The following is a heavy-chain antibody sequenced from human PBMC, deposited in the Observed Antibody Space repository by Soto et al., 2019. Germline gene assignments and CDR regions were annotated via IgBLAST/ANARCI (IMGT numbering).Heavy chain of an antibody. D-gene: IGHD2-8*01. CDR2: IYHSGST. CDR3: ARRGYCTNGVCYYGMDV. CDR1: GGSFSSSNW. J-gene: IGHJ6*02. V-gene: IGHV4-4*02. Sequence: QVQLQESGPGLVKPSGNLSLTCADSGGSFSSSNWWRWVRQPPGKGLDWIGEIYHSGSTNYNPSLKSRVTISVDKSKNQFSLKLSSVTAADTAVYYCARRGYCTNGVCYYGMDVWGQGTTVTVSS.